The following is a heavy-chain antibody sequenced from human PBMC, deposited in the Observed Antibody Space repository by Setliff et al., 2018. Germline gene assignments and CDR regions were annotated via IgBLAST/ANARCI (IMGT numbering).Heavy chain of an antibody. CDR2: INTNTGNP. CDR3: ARGLGVVVVAATGAHRYYYGMDV. D-gene: IGHD2-15*01. Sequence: ASVKVSCKASGYTFTSYAMNWVRQAPGQGLEWMGWINTNTGNPTYAQGFTGRFVFSLDTSVSTAYLQISSLNAEDTAVYYCARGLGVVVVAATGAHRYYYGMDVWGQGTTVTVSS. CDR1: GYTFTSYA. J-gene: IGHJ6*02. V-gene: IGHV7-4-1*02.